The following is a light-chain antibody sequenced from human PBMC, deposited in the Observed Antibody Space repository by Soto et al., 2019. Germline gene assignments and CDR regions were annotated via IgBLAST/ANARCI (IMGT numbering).Light chain of an antibody. Sequence: QSVLTQPPSASGALGQRVTISCSGGSSNIGSNTVNWYQQPPGTAPKLLICSTDQRPSGVPDRFSGSKSGTSASLAISGLQSEDEADYYWATWDGSLTGYVFGTGTKVTVL. CDR3: ATWDGSLTGYV. CDR1: SSNIGSNT. V-gene: IGLV1-44*01. CDR2: STD. J-gene: IGLJ1*01.